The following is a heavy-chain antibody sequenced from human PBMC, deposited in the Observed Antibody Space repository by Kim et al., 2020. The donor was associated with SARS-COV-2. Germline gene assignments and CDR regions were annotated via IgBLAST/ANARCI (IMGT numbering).Heavy chain of an antibody. Sequence: SVKVSCKASGGTFSSYAISWVRQAPGQGLEWMGGIIPIFGTANYAQKFQGRVTITADESTSTAYMELSSLRSEDTAVYYCARANGSGSQRTYYYYGMDVWGQGTTVTVSS. V-gene: IGHV1-69*13. CDR1: GGTFSSYA. D-gene: IGHD3-10*01. CDR2: IIPIFGTA. CDR3: ARANGSGSQRTYYYYGMDV. J-gene: IGHJ6*02.